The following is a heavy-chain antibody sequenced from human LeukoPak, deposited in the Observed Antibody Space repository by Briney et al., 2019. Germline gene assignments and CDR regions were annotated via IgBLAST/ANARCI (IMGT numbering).Heavy chain of an antibody. Sequence: GGSLRLSCAASGFTFSSYWMNWVRQAPGKGLEWVANTKRDGNEKNYVDSVRGRFSISRDNAKNSLYLQMDSLRAEDTAVYYCAKEGAYPIITYDSWGQGALVTVSS. D-gene: IGHD3-10*01. J-gene: IGHJ5*01. CDR1: GFTFSSYW. V-gene: IGHV3-7*01. CDR2: TKRDGNEK. CDR3: AKEGAYPIITYDS.